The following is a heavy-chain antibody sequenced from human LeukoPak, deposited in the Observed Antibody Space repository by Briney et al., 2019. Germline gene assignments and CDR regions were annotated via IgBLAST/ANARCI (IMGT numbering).Heavy chain of an antibody. Sequence: GGSLRPSCSASGFTFSTYGMSWVRQAPGKGLEWVSAISGRDSNTYYADSVEGRFTISRDNSKNTLFLQMNSVRDEDTATYYCAKRSEYGGDWNYFDYWGQGTPVIVSS. CDR3: AKRSEYGGDWNYFDY. D-gene: IGHD4-23*01. CDR2: ISGRDSNT. J-gene: IGHJ4*02. CDR1: GFTFSTYG. V-gene: IGHV3-23*01.